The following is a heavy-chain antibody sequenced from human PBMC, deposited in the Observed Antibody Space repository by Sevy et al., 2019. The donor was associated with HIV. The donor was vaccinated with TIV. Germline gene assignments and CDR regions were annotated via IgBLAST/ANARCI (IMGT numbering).Heavy chain of an antibody. CDR1: GGSISSSNW. CDR3: ARGVIVRVPTAVSYFDS. Sequence: SETLSLTCAVSGGSISSSNWWSWVRQPPGKGLEWIGEIFHSGSTNYSPSLKSRATISIDKSKNQFSLKLTSLTAADTAVYYCARGVIVRVPTAVSYFDSWGQGTLVTVSS. V-gene: IGHV4-4*02. CDR2: IFHSGST. D-gene: IGHD2-2*01. J-gene: IGHJ4*02.